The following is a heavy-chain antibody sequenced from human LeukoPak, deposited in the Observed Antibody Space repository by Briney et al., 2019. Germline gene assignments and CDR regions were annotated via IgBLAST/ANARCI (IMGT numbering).Heavy chain of an antibody. CDR3: AKDAHWILFDD. CDR2: INSDGSST. CDR1: GFTFSSYW. J-gene: IGHJ4*02. Sequence: LAGGSLRLSCAASGFTFSSYWMHWVRQAPGKGLAWVSRINSDGSSTSYADSVKGRFTISRDNSKNTLYLQMNSLRDEDTAVYYCAKDAHWILFDDWGQGTLVTVSS. V-gene: IGHV3-74*01. D-gene: IGHD2-2*03.